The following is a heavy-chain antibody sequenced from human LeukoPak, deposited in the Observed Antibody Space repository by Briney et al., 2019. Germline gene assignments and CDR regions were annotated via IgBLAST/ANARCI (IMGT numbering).Heavy chain of an antibody. CDR3: AKDAFWDFWSGYYSYFDY. V-gene: IGHV3-23*01. D-gene: IGHD3-3*01. J-gene: IGHJ4*02. CDR2: ISGSGGST. CDR1: GFTFSSYA. Sequence: GGSLRLSCAAPGFTFSSYAMSWVRQAPGKGLEWVSAISGSGGSTYYADSVKGRFTISRDNSKNTLYLQMNSLRAEDTAVYYCAKDAFWDFWSGYYSYFDYWGQGTLVTVSS.